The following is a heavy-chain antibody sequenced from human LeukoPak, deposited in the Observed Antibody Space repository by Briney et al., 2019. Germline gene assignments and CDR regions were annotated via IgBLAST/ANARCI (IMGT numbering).Heavy chain of an antibody. J-gene: IGHJ5*02. D-gene: IGHD1-26*01. CDR3: ARLPRPRRRAGSYEGSNWFGP. CDR2: IFHSGST. V-gene: IGHV4-4*02. CDR1: SGSIFRSNW. Sequence: SETLSLTCAVSSGSIFRSNWWSWVRQPPGKGLEWIGQIFHSGSTSYSPSLKSRVTISVDTSKNQFSLKLSSVTAADTAVYYCARLPRPRRRAGSYEGSNWFGPWGQGTLVTVSS.